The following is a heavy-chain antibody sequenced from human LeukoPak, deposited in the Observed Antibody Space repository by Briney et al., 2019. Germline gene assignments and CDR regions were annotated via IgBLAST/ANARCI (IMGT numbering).Heavy chain of an antibody. V-gene: IGHV3-21*01. J-gene: IGHJ4*02. Sequence: NPGGSLRLSCAASGFTFSSYSMNWVRQAPGKGLEWVSSISSSSSYIYYADSVKGRFTISRGNAKNSLYLQMNSLRAEDTAVYYCAKAPDFWSGMDYWGQGTLVTVSS. D-gene: IGHD3-3*01. CDR3: AKAPDFWSGMDY. CDR2: ISSSSSYI. CDR1: GFTFSSYS.